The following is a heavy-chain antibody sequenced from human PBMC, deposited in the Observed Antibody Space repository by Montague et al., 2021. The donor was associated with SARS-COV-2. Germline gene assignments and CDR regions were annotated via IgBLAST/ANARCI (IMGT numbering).Heavy chain of an antibody. J-gene: IGHJ6*02. CDR3: ASGKYYDMWSGSYHHGYVSGMDV. V-gene: IGHV4-4*07. CDR2: THTSGST. CDR1: GGSISSYN. Sequence: SETLSLTCTVSGGSISSYNWSWIRQSAGKGLEWIGRTHTSGSTGYNPSXXSRVTMSVDTSKNQFSLKLSSVTAADAAVDYCASGKYYDMWSGSYHHGYVSGMDVWGQGTTVTVSS. D-gene: IGHD3-3*01.